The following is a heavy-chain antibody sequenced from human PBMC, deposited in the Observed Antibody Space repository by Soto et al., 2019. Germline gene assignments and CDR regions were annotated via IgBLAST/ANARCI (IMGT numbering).Heavy chain of an antibody. V-gene: IGHV3-9*01. CDR3: AKEIASAGTVSFFDY. Sequence: GGSLRLSCAASGFTFDDYAMHWVRQAPGKGLEWVSGISRNSGSIGYADSVKGRFTISRDNAKNSLYLQMNRLRAEDTAVYYCAKEIASAGTVSFFDYSDQGTLVPVSS. CDR2: ISRNSGSI. D-gene: IGHD6-13*01. CDR1: GFTFDDYA. J-gene: IGHJ4*02.